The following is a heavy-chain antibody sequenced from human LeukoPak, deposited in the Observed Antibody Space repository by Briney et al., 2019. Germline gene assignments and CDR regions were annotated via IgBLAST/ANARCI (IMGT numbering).Heavy chain of an antibody. CDR1: GDSVSTNTAA. CDR2: TYYRSKWYN. D-gene: IGHD5-24*01. V-gene: IGHV6-1*01. CDR3: ARDVEMATDY. J-gene: IGHJ4*02. Sequence: SQTLSLTSATSGDSVSTNTAAWNWIRQSPSRGLEWLGRTYYRSKWYNDYAVSVKSRITINPDTSKNQFSLHLNSVTPEDTAVYYCARDVEMATDYWGQGTLVTVSS.